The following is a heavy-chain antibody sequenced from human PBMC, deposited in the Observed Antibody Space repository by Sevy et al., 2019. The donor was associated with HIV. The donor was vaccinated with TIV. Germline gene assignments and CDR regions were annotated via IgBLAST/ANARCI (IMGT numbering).Heavy chain of an antibody. CDR1: GFTLSNYD. CDR2: IGTAGNT. V-gene: IGHV3-13*01. D-gene: IGHD1-1*01. CDR3: ARVTWNDRTFAF. Sequence: GGSLRLSCAASGFTLSNYDMHWVRHSTGKGLEWVSAIGTAGNTFYADSVRGRFTIFREDSKSSLYLQMNSLRAGDTAVYYCARVTWNDRTFAFWGQGTLVTVSS. J-gene: IGHJ4*02.